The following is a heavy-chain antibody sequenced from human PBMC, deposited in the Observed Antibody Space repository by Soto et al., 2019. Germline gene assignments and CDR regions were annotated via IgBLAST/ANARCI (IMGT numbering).Heavy chain of an antibody. CDR3: ARLWNYGTKMYNWFDP. CDR1: GYTFTGYY. Sequence: ASVKVSCKASGYTFTGYYMHWVRQAPGQGLEWMGWINPNSGGTNYAQKFQGWVTMTRDTSISTAYMELSSLKASDTAMYYCARLWNYGTKMYNWFDPWGQGTLVTVSS. J-gene: IGHJ5*02. V-gene: IGHV1-2*04. CDR2: INPNSGGT. D-gene: IGHD1-7*01.